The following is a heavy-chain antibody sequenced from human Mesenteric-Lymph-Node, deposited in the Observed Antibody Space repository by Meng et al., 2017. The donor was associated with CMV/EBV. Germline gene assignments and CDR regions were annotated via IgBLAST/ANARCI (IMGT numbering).Heavy chain of an antibody. D-gene: IGHD2-2*01. CDR2: MNPNRGNT. CDR3: ARGGIVVGGVDY. V-gene: IGHV1-8*03. Sequence: ASVPVSCKASGYTFTSYDINWVRQATGQGLEWMGWMNPNRGNTGYAQKFQGRVTITRNTSISTAYMELSSLRSEDTAVYYCARGGIVVGGVDYWGQGTLVTVSS. CDR1: GYTFTSYD. J-gene: IGHJ4*02.